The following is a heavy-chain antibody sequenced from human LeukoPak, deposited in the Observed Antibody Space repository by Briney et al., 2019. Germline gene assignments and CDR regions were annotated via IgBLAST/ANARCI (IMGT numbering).Heavy chain of an antibody. CDR3: ARYYGDYASPFDP. J-gene: IGHJ5*02. CDR1: GYTFKHYN. D-gene: IGHD4-17*01. Sequence: RASVKVSCKTSGYTFKHYNIAWVRQAPGQGLEWMGWISTLNGETKYAQNFQGRVTMTTDTAMSTAYMELKSLTSDDTAVYYCARYYGDYASPFDPWGQGALVTVFS. CDR2: ISTLNGET. V-gene: IGHV1-18*01.